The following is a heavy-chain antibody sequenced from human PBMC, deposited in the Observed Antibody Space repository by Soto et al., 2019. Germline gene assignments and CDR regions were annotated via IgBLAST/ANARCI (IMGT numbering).Heavy chain of an antibody. CDR1: GYTFTDRG. J-gene: IGHJ4*02. D-gene: IGHD3-10*01. V-gene: IGHV1-18*01. CDR3: AREVEGSYSPADF. Sequence: ASVKVSCKTSGYTFTDRGIDWVRQAPGQGLEWVGWVSSYNGNTNYAYNLKDRVIMTTDASTSTAYMELRGLRSDDTAVYYCAREVEGSYSPADFWGQGTPVTVSS. CDR2: VSSYNGNT.